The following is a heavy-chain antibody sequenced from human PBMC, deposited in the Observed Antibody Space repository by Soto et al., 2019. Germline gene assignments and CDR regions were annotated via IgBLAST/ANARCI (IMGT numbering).Heavy chain of an antibody. D-gene: IGHD2-2*01. Sequence: GGSLRLSCAASGFTFSSYAMSWVRQAPGKGLEWVSAISGSGGSTYYADSVKGRFTISRDNSKNTLYLQMNSLRAEDTAVYYCANSAFEDIVVVPAAISFDYWGQGTLVTSPQ. CDR3: ANSAFEDIVVVPAAISFDY. CDR2: ISGSGGST. CDR1: GFTFSSYA. J-gene: IGHJ4*02. V-gene: IGHV3-23*01.